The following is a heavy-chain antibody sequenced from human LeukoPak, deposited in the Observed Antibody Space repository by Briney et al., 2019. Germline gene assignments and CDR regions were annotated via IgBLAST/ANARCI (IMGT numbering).Heavy chain of an antibody. D-gene: IGHD5-18*01. Sequence: ASVQVSCKASGYTFTSYAFSWVRQAPGQGLEWMGGIIPVFGTSNYAQKFQGRVTITADESTRTVYMELSSLRSEDTAVYYCARERGGYSYGRAYMDVWGKGTTVTVSS. J-gene: IGHJ6*04. CDR2: IIPVFGTS. V-gene: IGHV1-69*13. CDR3: ARERGGYSYGRAYMDV. CDR1: GYTFTSYA.